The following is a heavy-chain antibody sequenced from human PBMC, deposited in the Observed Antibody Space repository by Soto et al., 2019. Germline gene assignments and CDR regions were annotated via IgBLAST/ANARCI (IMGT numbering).Heavy chain of an antibody. J-gene: IGHJ4*02. V-gene: IGHV3-49*03. CDR1: GFTFGDYA. D-gene: IGHD2-15*01. CDR2: IRSMIYDGTT. Sequence: GGSLRLSCSGSGFTFGDYAMNWFRQAPGKGLEWVSFIRSMIYDGTTEYAPSVKGRFTISRDDSKTVAYLQMNSLKIEATAMFFCSRMSPDCSVGSCYPFNWGQGTLVTVSS. CDR3: SRMSPDCSVGSCYPFN.